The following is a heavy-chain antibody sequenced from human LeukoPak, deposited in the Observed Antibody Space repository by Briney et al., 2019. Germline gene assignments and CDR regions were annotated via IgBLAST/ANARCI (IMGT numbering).Heavy chain of an antibody. CDR3: AGPARGVTSSSIQYFQH. D-gene: IGHD2-21*02. J-gene: IGHJ1*01. CDR2: INHGGST. CDR1: GGSFSGYY. V-gene: IGHV4-34*01. Sequence: SATLSLTCDVYGGSFSGYYWTWIRQPPGKGLEWIGEINHGGSTSYNPSLKSRVTISVDTSKNQFSLKLSSVTAADTAVYYSAGPARGVTSSSIQYFQHWGPGTLVTVSS.